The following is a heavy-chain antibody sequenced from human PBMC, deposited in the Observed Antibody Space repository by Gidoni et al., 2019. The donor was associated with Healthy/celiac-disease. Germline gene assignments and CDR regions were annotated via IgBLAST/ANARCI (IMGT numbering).Heavy chain of an antibody. CDR3: ARGRGGERGGYNLWELPPDY. Sequence: QVQLVESGGGVVQPGRSLRLSCAASGFTFSSYGMHWVRQAPGKGLEWVAVIWYDGSNKYYADSVKGRFTISRDNSKNTLYLQMNSLRAEDTAVYYCARGRGGERGGYNLWELPPDYWGQGTLVTVSS. CDR2: IWYDGSNK. J-gene: IGHJ4*02. V-gene: IGHV3-33*01. CDR1: GFTFSSYG. D-gene: IGHD1-26*01.